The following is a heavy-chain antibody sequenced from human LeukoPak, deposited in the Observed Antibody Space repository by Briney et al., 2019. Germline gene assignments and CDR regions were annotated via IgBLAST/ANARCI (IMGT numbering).Heavy chain of an antibody. J-gene: IGHJ5*02. Sequence: ASVKVSCKASGYSFSTYGFIWVRQAPGLGLEWMGWISANNGNTKSAQKFRGRVNMTTDTLTQTAYMELRSLTSDDTAIYYRARTVGDRADPWGQGTLVTVSS. CDR3: ARTVGDRADP. V-gene: IGHV1-18*01. CDR1: GYSFSTYG. CDR2: ISANNGNT. D-gene: IGHD2-21*01.